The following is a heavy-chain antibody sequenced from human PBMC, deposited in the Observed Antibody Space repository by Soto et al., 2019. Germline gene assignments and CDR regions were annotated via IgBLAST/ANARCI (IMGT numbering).Heavy chain of an antibody. CDR1: GGSISSGDYY. J-gene: IGHJ5*02. D-gene: IGHD2-8*01. CDR3: ARDGGVDGGGSCINGVCYIGRFDP. V-gene: IGHV4-30-4*01. CDR2: IDYSGST. Sequence: QVQLQESGPGLVKPSQTLSLTCTVSGGSISSGDYYWSWIRQPPGKGLEWIGYIDYSGSTYYSPSLQSRVTISVDTSKNQFSLKLTSVTAADTAVYYCARDGGVDGGGSCINGVCYIGRFDPWGQGTLVTVSS.